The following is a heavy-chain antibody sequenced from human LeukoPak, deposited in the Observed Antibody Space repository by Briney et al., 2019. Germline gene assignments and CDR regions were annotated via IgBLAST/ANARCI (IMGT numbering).Heavy chain of an antibody. CDR3: AKGAGIAPDY. V-gene: IGHV3-30*18. J-gene: IGHJ4*02. CDR2: ISYDGSNK. Sequence: GSLRLSCAASGFTFSSYGMHWVRQAPGKGLEWVAVISYDGSNKYYADSVKGRFTISRDNSKNTLYLQMNSLRAEDTAVYYCAKGAGIAPDYWGQGTLVTVSS. D-gene: IGHD6-13*01. CDR1: GFTFSSYG.